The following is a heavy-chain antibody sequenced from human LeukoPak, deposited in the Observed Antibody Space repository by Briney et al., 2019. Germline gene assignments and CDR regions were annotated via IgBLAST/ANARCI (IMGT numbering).Heavy chain of an antibody. J-gene: IGHJ6*02. CDR3: ASGRSGGYGLDV. CDR1: GYTFTSYY. Sequence: ASVKVSCKASGYTFTSYYMHWVRQAPGQGFEWMGIINPSGGRTSYAQKFQGRVTMTTDTSTSTVYMNLIGLRSDDTALYYCASGRSGGYGLDVWDQGTTVTVSS. CDR2: INPSGGRT. D-gene: IGHD3-3*01. V-gene: IGHV1-46*01.